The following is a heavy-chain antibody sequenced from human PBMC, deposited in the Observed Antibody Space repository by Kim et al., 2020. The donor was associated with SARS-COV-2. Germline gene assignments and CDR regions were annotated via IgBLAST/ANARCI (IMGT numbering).Heavy chain of an antibody. CDR3: ARDQGESVDYEYYGMDV. D-gene: IGHD3-16*01. CDR1: GFTFSSYR. CDR2: ISSSGSYI. V-gene: IGHV3-21*01. J-gene: IGHJ6*01. Sequence: GGSLRLSCAASGFTFSSYRMNWVRQAPGKGLEWVSCISSSGSYIYYADSVKGRFTISRDNAKNSLYLQMNSLRAEDTAVYYCARDQGESVDYEYYGMDV.